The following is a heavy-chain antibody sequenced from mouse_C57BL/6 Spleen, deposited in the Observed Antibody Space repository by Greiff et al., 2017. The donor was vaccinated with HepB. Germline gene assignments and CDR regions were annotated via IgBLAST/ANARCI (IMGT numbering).Heavy chain of an antibody. CDR1: GFSLSTFGMG. CDR2: IWWDDDK. CDR3: ARIGRTMVDY. Sequence: QVTLKVSGPGILQPSQTLSLTCSFSGFSLSTFGMGVGWIRQPSGKGLEWLAHIWWDDDKYYNPALKSRLTISKDTSKNQVFLKIANVETADTATYYCARIGRTMVDYWGQGTTLTVSS. D-gene: IGHD1-1*02. J-gene: IGHJ2*01. V-gene: IGHV8-8*01.